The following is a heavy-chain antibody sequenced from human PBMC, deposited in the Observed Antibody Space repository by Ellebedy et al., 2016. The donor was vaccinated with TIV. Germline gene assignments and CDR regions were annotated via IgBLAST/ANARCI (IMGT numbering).Heavy chain of an antibody. D-gene: IGHD2-2*01. Sequence: GESLKISCAGSGFMFVDYAMTWSRQAPGKGLEWVGFIRSRGHGGTAEYAASVKGRFTISRDDSNSIAYLQMDSLKNEDTAVYYCIRDRNTRRWNSADREDDYWGQGTLVTVSS. V-gene: IGHV3-49*03. CDR1: GFMFVDYA. CDR3: IRDRNTRRWNSADREDDY. CDR2: IRSRGHGGTA. J-gene: IGHJ4*02.